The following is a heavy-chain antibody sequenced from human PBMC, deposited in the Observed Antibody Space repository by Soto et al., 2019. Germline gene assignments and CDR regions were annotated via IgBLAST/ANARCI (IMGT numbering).Heavy chain of an antibody. V-gene: IGHV3-23*01. Sequence: EVQLLESGGGLVQPGGSLRLSCAASGFIFRSAAMNWVRQAPGKGLEWVSAISDTGGSTYYADSVKGRFTISRDNSKNTVYLQMNSLRAEDTAMYYCAKVGSTMTTSFGADWGQGALVSVSS. D-gene: IGHD4-17*01. CDR2: ISDTGGST. CDR1: GFIFRSAA. J-gene: IGHJ4*02. CDR3: AKVGSTMTTSFGAD.